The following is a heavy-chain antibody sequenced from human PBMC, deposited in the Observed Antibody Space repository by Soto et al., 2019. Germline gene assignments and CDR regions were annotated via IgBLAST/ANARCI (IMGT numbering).Heavy chain of an antibody. CDR2: INPSGGST. V-gene: IGHV1-46*01. CDR1: GYTFTSYY. CDR3: ARDVKTDYDILTGSENWFDP. J-gene: IGHJ5*02. Sequence: ASVKVSCKASGYTFTSYYMHWVRQAPGQGLEWMGIINPSGGSTSYAQKFQGRVTMTRDTSTSTVYMELSSLRSEDTAVYYCARDVKTDYDILTGSENWFDPWGQGTLVTVSS. D-gene: IGHD3-9*01.